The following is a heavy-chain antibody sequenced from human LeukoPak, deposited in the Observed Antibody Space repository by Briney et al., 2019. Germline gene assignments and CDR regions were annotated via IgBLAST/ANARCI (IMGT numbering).Heavy chain of an antibody. V-gene: IGHV4-39*02. Sequence: SETLSLTCTVSGGSISSSSYYWGWIRQPPGKGLEWIGSIYYSGSTYYNPSLKSRVTISVDTSKNQFSLKLSSVTAADTAVYYCAREGYCSSTSCPSANYYYYYGMDVWGQGTTVTVSS. CDR3: AREGYCSSTSCPSANYYYYYGMDV. CDR1: GGSISSSSYY. D-gene: IGHD2-2*01. CDR2: IYYSGST. J-gene: IGHJ6*02.